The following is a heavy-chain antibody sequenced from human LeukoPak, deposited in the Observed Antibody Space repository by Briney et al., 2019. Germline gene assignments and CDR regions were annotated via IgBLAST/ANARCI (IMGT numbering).Heavy chain of an antibody. Sequence: GGSLRLSCAASGFTFSSYAMSWVRQAPGKGLEWVSAISGSGGSTYYADSVKGRFTISRDNSNNTLYLQMNSLRPEDTALYYCAKKRASGSVWFDPWGQGTLVTVSS. J-gene: IGHJ5*02. CDR2: ISGSGGST. V-gene: IGHV3-23*01. CDR1: GFTFSSYA. D-gene: IGHD3-10*01. CDR3: AKKRASGSVWFDP.